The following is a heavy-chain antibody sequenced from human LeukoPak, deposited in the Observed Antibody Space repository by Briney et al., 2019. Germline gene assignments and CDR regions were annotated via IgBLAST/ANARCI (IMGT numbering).Heavy chain of an antibody. CDR1: GFTFSSYW. CDR3: AKDQRFALSNYDY. D-gene: IGHD2/OR15-2a*01. V-gene: IGHV3-7*03. J-gene: IGHJ4*02. CDR2: IKQDGSEK. Sequence: GGSLRLSCAASGFTFSSYWMSWVRQAPGKGLEWVANIKQDGSEKYYVDSVKGRFTISRDNAKNSLYLQMNSLRAEDTVVYYCAKDQRFALSNYDYWGQGTLVTVSS.